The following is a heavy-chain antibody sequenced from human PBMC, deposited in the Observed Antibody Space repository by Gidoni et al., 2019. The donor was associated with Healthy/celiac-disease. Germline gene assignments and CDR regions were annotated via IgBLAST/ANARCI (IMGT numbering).Heavy chain of an antibody. D-gene: IGHD7-27*01. J-gene: IGHJ2*01. V-gene: IGHV3-21*01. CDR3: ARVRTGLNWYCDL. CDR1: VFTFSSYS. Sequence: EVQLVESGGGVVKPAGSLRLSCAASVFTFSSYSMNWVRQAPGKGLEWVSSISSSSSYKYYADSVKGRFTISRDNAKNSLYLQMNSLRAEDTAVYYCARVRTGLNWYCDLWGRGTLVTVSS. CDR2: ISSSSSYK.